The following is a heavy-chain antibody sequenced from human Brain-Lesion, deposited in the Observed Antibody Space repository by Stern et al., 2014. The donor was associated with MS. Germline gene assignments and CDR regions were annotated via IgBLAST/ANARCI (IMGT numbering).Heavy chain of an antibody. CDR3: ARGRVVPGFQYYATDV. CDR1: GGSISSGGYY. CDR2: IFNSGRT. D-gene: IGHD2-2*01. V-gene: IGHV4-61*02. J-gene: IGHJ6*02. Sequence: VHLVESGPGLVKPSQTLSLSCTVSGGSISSGGYYWSWIRQPAGKGLEWIGRIFNSGRTSYNPSLKSRVTISIDTSKNQFSLRLNPMTAADTAVYYCARGRVVPGFQYYATDVWGQGTTVIVSS.